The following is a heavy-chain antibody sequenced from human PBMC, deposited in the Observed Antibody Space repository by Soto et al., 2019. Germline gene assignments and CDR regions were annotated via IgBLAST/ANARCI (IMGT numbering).Heavy chain of an antibody. CDR3: ARDDRGAQLPRYYYYGMDV. CDR1: GGTFSSYT. V-gene: IGHV1-69*02. CDR2: IIPILGIA. J-gene: IGHJ6*02. D-gene: IGHD2-2*01. Sequence: QVQLVQSGAEVKKPGSSVKVSCKASGGTFSSYTISWVRQAPGQGLEWMGRIIPILGIANYAQKFQGRVTIPAKKSTSTANMERRGLRSEDTAVYYCARDDRGAQLPRYYYYGMDVWGQGTTVTVSS.